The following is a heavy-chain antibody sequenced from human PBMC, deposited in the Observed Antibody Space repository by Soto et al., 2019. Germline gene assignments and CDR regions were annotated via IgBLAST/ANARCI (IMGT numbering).Heavy chain of an antibody. Sequence: QVQLQESGPGLVKPSQTLSLTCTVSGGSISSGDYYWSWIRQHPGKGLEWIGYIYYSGCTHYSSSLKSRVTMSIDTSKNQFPLKLTSVTAADTAVYYCARLSSIDSSGYYLDYWGQGTLVTVSS. CDR1: GGSISSGDYY. CDR2: IYYSGCT. CDR3: ARLSSIDSSGYYLDY. V-gene: IGHV4-31*03. J-gene: IGHJ4*02. D-gene: IGHD3-22*01.